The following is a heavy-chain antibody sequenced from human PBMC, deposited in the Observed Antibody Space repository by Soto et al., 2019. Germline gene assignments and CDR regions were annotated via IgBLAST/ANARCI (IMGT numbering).Heavy chain of an antibody. CDR1: GFIFSSYA. J-gene: IGHJ4*02. Sequence: EVQLLESGGGLVQPGGSLRLSCAASGFIFSSYAMSWVRQAPGKGVEWVSAISGSGGSTYYADSVKGRFTISRDNSKNTLYLQMNSLRAADTAVYYCAKGSSTYAYTHKGEFDYWGQGTLVTVSS. D-gene: IGHD5-12*01. CDR2: ISGSGGST. V-gene: IGHV3-23*01. CDR3: AKGSSTYAYTHKGEFDY.